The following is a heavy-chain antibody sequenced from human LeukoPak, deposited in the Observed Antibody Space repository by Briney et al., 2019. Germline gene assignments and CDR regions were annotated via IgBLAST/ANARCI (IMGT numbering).Heavy chain of an antibody. CDR3: ARAHRSGWYIDY. CDR1: GFTASSNY. J-gene: IGHJ4*02. D-gene: IGHD6-19*01. V-gene: IGHV3-66*01. CDR2: IYSGGST. Sequence: PGGSLRLSCAASGFTASSNYMSWVRQAPGKGLEWVSVIYSGGSTYYADSVKGRFTISRDNSKNTLYLQMNSLRAEDTAVYYCARAHRSGWYIDYWGQGTLVTVSS.